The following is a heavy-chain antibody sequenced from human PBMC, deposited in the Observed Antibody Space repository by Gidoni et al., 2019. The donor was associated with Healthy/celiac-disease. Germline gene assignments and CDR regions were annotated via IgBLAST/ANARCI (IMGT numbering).Heavy chain of an antibody. D-gene: IGHD6-19*01. J-gene: IGHJ5*02. CDR1: GFTFDDYA. CDR2: ISWNSGSR. Sequence: AAGFTFDDYAMHWVRQAPGKGLEWVSGISWNSGSRGYADSVKGRFTISRDNAKNSLYLKMNRLRAEDTAVYYCAKGQNRGLANNWFDPWGQGTLVTVSS. CDR3: AKGQNRGLANNWFDP. V-gene: IGHV3-9*01.